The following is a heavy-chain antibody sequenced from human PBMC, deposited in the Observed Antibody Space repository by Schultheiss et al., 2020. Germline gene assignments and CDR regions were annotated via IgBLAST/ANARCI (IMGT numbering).Heavy chain of an antibody. Sequence: GGSLRLSCAASGFTFSSYAMSWVRQAPGKGLEWVSAISGSGGSTYYADSVKGRFTISRDNSKNTLYLQMNSLRAEDTAVYYCAKGATYCGGDCSSNWFDPWGQGTLGTVSS. D-gene: IGHD2-21*02. J-gene: IGHJ5*02. V-gene: IGHV3-23*01. CDR3: AKGATYCGGDCSSNWFDP. CDR1: GFTFSSYA. CDR2: ISGSGGST.